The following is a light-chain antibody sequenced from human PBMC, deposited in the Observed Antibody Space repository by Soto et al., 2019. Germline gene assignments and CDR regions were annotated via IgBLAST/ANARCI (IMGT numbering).Light chain of an antibody. V-gene: IGKV3-20*01. CDR3: QQFDSSVT. CDR2: GAS. CDR1: QSVSSTF. J-gene: IGKJ1*01. Sequence: EIVLTQSPGSLSLSPGKRATLSCRASQSVSSTFFAWYQQRPGQAPRLLMYGASSRATGIPERFSGSGSGTDFTLTIRRLEPEDFSVYYCQQFDSSVTFGQGTKVEIK.